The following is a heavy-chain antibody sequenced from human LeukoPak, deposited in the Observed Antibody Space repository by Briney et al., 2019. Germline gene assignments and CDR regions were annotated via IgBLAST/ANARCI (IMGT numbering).Heavy chain of an antibody. V-gene: IGHV4-59*10. CDR3: ACGGDYSRTFDY. CDR2: IYTSGST. Sequence: SETLSLTCAVYGGSFSGYYWSWIRQPAGKGLEWIGRIYTSGSTNCNPSLKSRVTLSVDTSKNQFSLKLSSVTAADTAVYYCACGGDYSRTFDYWGQGTLVTVSS. D-gene: IGHD4-17*01. J-gene: IGHJ4*02. CDR1: GGSFSGYY.